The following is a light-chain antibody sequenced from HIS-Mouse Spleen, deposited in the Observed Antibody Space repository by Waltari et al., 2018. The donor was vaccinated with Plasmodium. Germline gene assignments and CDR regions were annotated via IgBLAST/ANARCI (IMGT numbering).Light chain of an antibody. V-gene: IGLV2-14*03. CDR3: SSYTSSSTWV. Sequence: QSALTQPASVSGSPGQSITIPFTGTSRDVGGYNYVSWSQQHPGKAPKLMIYDVSNRPSGVSNRFSGSKSGNTASLTISGLQAEDEADYYCSSYTSSSTWVFGGGTKLTVL. CDR1: SRDVGGYNY. J-gene: IGLJ3*02. CDR2: DVS.